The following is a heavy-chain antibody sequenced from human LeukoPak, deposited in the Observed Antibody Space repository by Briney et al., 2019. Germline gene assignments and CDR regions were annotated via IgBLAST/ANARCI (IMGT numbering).Heavy chain of an antibody. CDR2: ISAYNGNT. CDR3: ARDGLGFGSAGTPRYYYGMDV. J-gene: IGHJ6*02. CDR1: GYTFTSYG. Sequence: ASGKVSCKASGYTFTSYGISWVRQAPGQGLEWMGWISAYNGNTNYAQKLQGRVTMTTDTSTSTAYMELRSLRSDDTAVYYCARDGLGFGSAGTPRYYYGMDVWGQGTTVTVSS. D-gene: IGHD6-13*01. V-gene: IGHV1-18*01.